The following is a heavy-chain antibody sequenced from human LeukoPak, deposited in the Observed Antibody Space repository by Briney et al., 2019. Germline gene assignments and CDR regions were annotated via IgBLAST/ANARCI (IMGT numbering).Heavy chain of an antibody. CDR2: IFCSERT. J-gene: IGHJ3*02. D-gene: IGHD5-12*01. V-gene: IGHV4-39*01. CDR1: GGSISSSTYF. Sequence: PSETRSLTCTVSGGSISSSTYFWGWIRHPSGKGLECIMSIFCSERTSYNPSLKSRVTISVDTSKNQLSLNLSSVTAADTAVYYCARRDITQGAFDIWGQATMVTVRS. CDR3: ARRDITQGAFDI.